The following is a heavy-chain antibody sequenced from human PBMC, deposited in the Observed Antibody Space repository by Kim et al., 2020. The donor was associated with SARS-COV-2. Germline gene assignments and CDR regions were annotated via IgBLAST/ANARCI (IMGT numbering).Heavy chain of an antibody. CDR2: VYYSGST. CDR3: SREKYYMYV. Sequence: SETLSLTCTVSGGSIYNCNWCWVWQRPGTGLEWIGIVYYSGSTINNPTLKSRVPISVATYKNENSLSLNLVTVAAAAAYFCSREKYYMYVRGRWVTVNVS. V-gene: IGHV4-59*01. J-gene: IGHJ6*03. CDR1: GGSIYNCN.